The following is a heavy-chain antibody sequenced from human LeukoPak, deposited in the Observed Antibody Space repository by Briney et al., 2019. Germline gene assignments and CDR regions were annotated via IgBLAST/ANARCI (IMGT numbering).Heavy chain of an antibody. V-gene: IGHV3-7*01. CDR3: AGPNWDVSSP. J-gene: IGHJ4*02. CDR1: GFAFNTYY. Sequence: GGSLSLSCAASGFAFNTYYMSWVRQAPGKGLEWVANIKEDGSVKYYVDSVKGRFTISRDHARNSLYLQMDSLRAEDTAVYYCAGPNWDVSSPWGQETLVTVSS. CDR2: IKEDGSVK. D-gene: IGHD7-27*01.